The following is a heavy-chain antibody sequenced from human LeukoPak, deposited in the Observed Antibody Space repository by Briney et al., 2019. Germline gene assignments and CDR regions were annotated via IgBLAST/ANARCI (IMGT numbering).Heavy chain of an antibody. D-gene: IGHD4/OR15-4a*01. CDR3: ARDLWGYEDYYYYYYMDV. Sequence: GGSLRLSCAASGFTFSDYYMSWIRQAPGKGLEGVSYISSSGSTIYYADSVKGRFTISRDNAKNSLYLQMNSLRAEDTAVYYCARDLWGYEDYYYYYYMDVWGKGTTVTVSS. CDR2: ISSSGSTI. CDR1: GFTFSDYY. J-gene: IGHJ6*03. V-gene: IGHV3-11*01.